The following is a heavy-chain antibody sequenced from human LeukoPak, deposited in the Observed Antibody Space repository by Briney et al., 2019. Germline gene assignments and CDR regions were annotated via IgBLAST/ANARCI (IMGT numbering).Heavy chain of an antibody. CDR2: IYYRSKWYA. V-gene: IGHV6-1*01. CDR3: ARHYGP. CDR1: GDSVSGNRAT. D-gene: IGHD3-16*01. J-gene: IGHJ5*02. Sequence: SQTLSLTCAISGDSVSGNRATWNWLRQSPSRGLEWLGRIYYRSKWYADYAVSVKGRITINPDTSKNQFSLLLNSVTPEDTAVYYCARHYGPWGQGTLVTVSS.